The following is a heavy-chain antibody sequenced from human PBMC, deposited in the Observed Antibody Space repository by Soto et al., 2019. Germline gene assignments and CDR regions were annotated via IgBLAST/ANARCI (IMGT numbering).Heavy chain of an antibody. J-gene: IGHJ4*02. CDR3: AKLLVLEGEVQDFDY. Sequence: ESGGGVVQPGRSLRLSCAASGFSFSTSGMHWVRQAPGKGLEWVAVIPYDGSHQYYADSVKGRFTISRDNSKNTLYLQMNSLRPEDTAVYYCAKLLVLEGEVQDFDYWGQGALVIVSS. D-gene: IGHD3-3*01. V-gene: IGHV3-30*18. CDR2: IPYDGSHQ. CDR1: GFSFSTSG.